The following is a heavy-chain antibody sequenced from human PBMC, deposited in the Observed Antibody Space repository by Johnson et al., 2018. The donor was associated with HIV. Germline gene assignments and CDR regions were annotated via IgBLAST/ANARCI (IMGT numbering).Heavy chain of an antibody. V-gene: IGHV3-30*04. CDR3: ARGGPYSSGWSGAGAFDI. J-gene: IGHJ3*02. Sequence: QVQLVESGGGVVQPGRSLRLAYVTSGFSISNYAMHWVRQAPGKGLEWVAVISNDGSFQYYTDSVKGRFTISRDNSKNTLYLQMNSLRAEDTALYYCARGGPYSSGWSGAGAFDIWGQGTMVTVSS. CDR1: GFSISNYA. CDR2: ISNDGSFQ. D-gene: IGHD6-19*01.